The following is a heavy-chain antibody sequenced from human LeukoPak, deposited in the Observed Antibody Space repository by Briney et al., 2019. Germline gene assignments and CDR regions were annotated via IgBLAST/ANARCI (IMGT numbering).Heavy chain of an antibody. V-gene: IGHV3-33*01. CDR1: SFTFSSHG. CDR3: ARDLLGYSYDAYYFDF. Sequence: GGSLRLSCAASSFTFSSHGMHWVRQAPGKGLEWVAVIWYDGSKKYHADSVKGRFTISRDNSKNTLYLQMNSLRAEDTAVYYCARDLLGYSYDAYYFDFWGQGTLVTVSS. J-gene: IGHJ4*02. D-gene: IGHD5-18*01. CDR2: IWYDGSKK.